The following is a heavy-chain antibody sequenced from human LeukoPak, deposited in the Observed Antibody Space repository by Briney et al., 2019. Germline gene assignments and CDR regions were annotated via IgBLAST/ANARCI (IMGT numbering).Heavy chain of an antibody. Sequence: PGGSLRLSCAASGFTVSSNYMSWAHQAPGKGLEGVSVIYSGGSTYYADSVKGRFTIPRDNSKNTLYLQMNSLRAEDTAVYYCARLAHCTNGVCPYYFDYWGQGTLVTVSS. D-gene: IGHD2-8*01. V-gene: IGHV3-66*04. CDR3: ARLAHCTNGVCPYYFDY. CDR2: IYSGGST. CDR1: GFTVSSNY. J-gene: IGHJ4*02.